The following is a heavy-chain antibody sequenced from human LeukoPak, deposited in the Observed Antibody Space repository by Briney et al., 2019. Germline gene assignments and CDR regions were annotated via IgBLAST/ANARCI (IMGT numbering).Heavy chain of an antibody. CDR3: AKTFLGDAFDI. J-gene: IGHJ3*02. Sequence: GGSLRLSCAASGFTFSSYAMSWVRQAPGKGLEWVSAISGSGGSTYYADSVKGRFTISRDNAKNSLYLQMNSLRAEDTALYYCAKTFLGDAFDIWGQGTIVTVSS. CDR1: GFTFSSYA. CDR2: ISGSGGST. V-gene: IGHV3-23*01. D-gene: IGHD2/OR15-2a*01.